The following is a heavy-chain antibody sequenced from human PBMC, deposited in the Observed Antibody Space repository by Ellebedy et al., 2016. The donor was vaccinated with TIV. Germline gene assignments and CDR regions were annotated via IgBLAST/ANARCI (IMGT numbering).Heavy chain of an antibody. Sequence: GESLKISCAASGFTFADFAMHWVRQVPGKGLEWVSVITRDGTSTYYADSVKGRFTISRDNSKNTLFLQMNSLRAEDTAVYYCAKDGRGTNPGHFDYWGQGTLVTVSS. J-gene: IGHJ4*02. CDR1: GFTFADFA. D-gene: IGHD2-8*01. CDR2: ITRDGTST. CDR3: AKDGRGTNPGHFDY. V-gene: IGHV3-23*03.